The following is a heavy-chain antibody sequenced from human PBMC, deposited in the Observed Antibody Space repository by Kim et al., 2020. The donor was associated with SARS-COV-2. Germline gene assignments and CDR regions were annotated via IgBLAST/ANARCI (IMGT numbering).Heavy chain of an antibody. V-gene: IGHV1-24*01. D-gene: IGHD1-26*01. CDR3: ATALLNYYYYMDV. J-gene: IGHJ6*03. Sequence: YAQKFQGRVTMTEDTSTDTAYMELSSLRSEDTAVYYCATALLNYYYYMDVWGKGTTVTVSS.